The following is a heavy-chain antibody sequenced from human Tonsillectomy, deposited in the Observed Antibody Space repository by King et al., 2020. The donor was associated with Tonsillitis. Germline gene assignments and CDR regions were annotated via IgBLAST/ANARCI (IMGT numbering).Heavy chain of an antibody. J-gene: IGHJ4*02. CDR1: GGSLSSHH. CDR2: LYYSVST. D-gene: IGHD6-19*01. CDR3: AGTRSSAFYYDF. V-gene: IGHV4-59*11. Sequence: QLQESGPGLVKPSETLSLTCTVSGGSLSSHHWSWVRQSPGKGLEWIGYLYYSVSTKYNPSLKSRVTISGDTAKNQFSLKLASVTAADTAVYFCAGTRSSAFYYDFWGQGSLVTVSS.